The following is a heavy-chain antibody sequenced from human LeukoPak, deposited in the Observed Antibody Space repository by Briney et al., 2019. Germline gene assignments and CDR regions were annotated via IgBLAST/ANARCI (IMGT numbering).Heavy chain of an antibody. CDR2: ISSSSSSI. V-gene: IGHV3-48*04. J-gene: IGHJ4*02. Sequence: PGGSLRLSCAPSGLTFSSYSMNWVRQAPGKGLEWVSYISSSSSSIYYADSVKGRFTISRDNAKNSLYLQMNSLRAEDTAVYYCARERERALWFGELYLGGGQGTLVTVSS. D-gene: IGHD3-10*01. CDR3: ARERERALWFGELYLG. CDR1: GLTFSSYS.